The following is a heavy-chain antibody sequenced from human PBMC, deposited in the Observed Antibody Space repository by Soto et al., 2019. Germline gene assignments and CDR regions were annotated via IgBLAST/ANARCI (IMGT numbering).Heavy chain of an antibody. CDR3: ARDYYDSIKYYYYGMDV. J-gene: IGHJ6*02. CDR1: GFTFSSYS. Sequence: EVQLLESGGGLVKPGGSLRLSCAASGFTFSSYSMNWVRQAPGKGLEWVSSISSSSSYIYYADSVKGRFTISRDNAKNSLYLQMNSLRAEDTAVYYCARDYYDSIKYYYYGMDVWGQGTTVTVSS. V-gene: IGHV3-21*01. D-gene: IGHD3-22*01. CDR2: ISSSSSYI.